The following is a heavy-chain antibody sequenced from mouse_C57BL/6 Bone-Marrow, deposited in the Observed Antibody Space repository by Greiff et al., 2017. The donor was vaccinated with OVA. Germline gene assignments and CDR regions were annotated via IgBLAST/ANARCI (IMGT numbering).Heavy chain of an antibody. Sequence: EVQGVESGGGLVQPGGSLKLSCAASGFTFSDYYMYWVRQTPEKRLEWVAYISNGGGSTYYPDTVKGRFTISRDNAKNTLYLQRSRLKSEDTAMYYCAKTPYYGSFAYWGQGTLVTVSA. CDR1: GFTFSDYY. CDR3: AKTPYYGSFAY. CDR2: ISNGGGST. D-gene: IGHD1-1*01. V-gene: IGHV5-12*01. J-gene: IGHJ3*01.